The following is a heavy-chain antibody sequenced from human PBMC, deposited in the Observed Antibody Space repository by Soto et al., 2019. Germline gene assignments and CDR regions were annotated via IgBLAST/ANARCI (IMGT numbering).Heavy chain of an antibody. CDR1: GFSLSNARMG. J-gene: IGHJ4*02. Sequence: SGPTLVNPTETLTLTCTVSGFSLSNARMGVSWIRQPPGKALEWLAHIFSNDEKSYSTSLKSRLTISKDTSKSQVVLTMTNMDPVDTATYYCARTSQEEWDSSPTYSFDYWGQGTLVTVSS. CDR3: ARTSQEEWDSSPTYSFDY. D-gene: IGHD6-13*01. CDR2: IFSNDEK. V-gene: IGHV2-26*01.